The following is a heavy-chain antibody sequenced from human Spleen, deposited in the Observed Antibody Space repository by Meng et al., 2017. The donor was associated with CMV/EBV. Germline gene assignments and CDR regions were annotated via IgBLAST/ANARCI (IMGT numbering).Heavy chain of an antibody. D-gene: IGHD2-21*02. Sequence: ASVKVSCKASGYTFSGYYIHWVRQAPGQGLEWMGWINPHSGDTNYAQRFQGRVTMTRDTSITAAYMELTRLRSDDTAVYYCATYGTAVVYNTDVWGQGTTVTVSS. CDR2: INPHSGDT. CDR3: ATYGTAVVYNTDV. J-gene: IGHJ6*02. CDR1: GYTFSGYY. V-gene: IGHV1-2*02.